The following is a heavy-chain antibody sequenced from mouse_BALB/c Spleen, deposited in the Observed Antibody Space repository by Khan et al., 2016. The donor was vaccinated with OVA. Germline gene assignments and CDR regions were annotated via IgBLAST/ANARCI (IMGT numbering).Heavy chain of an antibody. D-gene: IGHD1-2*01. Sequence: QVQLKESGAELARPGASVKLSCKASGYTFTDFYINWVKQRPGQGLEWIGEISPGSGDTYYNEKFKGKATLTADKSSSTAYMQLSSLTTEASAVYFCERRNSYGSTFAYWGQGTLVTVSA. CDR2: ISPGSGDT. CDR1: GYTFTDFY. CDR3: ERRNSYGSTFAY. V-gene: IGHV1-77*01. J-gene: IGHJ3*01.